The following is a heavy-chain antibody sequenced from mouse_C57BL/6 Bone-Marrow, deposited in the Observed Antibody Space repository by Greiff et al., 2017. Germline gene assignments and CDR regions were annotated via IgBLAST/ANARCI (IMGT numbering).Heavy chain of an antibody. CDR3: ARHGGFAY. CDR1: GFTFSSYG. CDR2: ISSGDSYT. J-gene: IGHJ3*01. V-gene: IGHV5-6*01. Sequence: EVQVVESGGDLVKPGGSLKLSCAASGFTFSSYGMSWVRQTPDKRLEWVATISSGDSYTYYPDSVAGRFTISRDNAKNTLYLQMSSLKSEDTAMYYCARHGGFAYWGQGTLVTVSA.